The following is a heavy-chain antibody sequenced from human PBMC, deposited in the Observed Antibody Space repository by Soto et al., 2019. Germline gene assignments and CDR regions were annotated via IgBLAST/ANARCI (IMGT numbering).Heavy chain of an antibody. CDR2: INHSGST. Sequence: SETLSLTCAVYGGSFSGYYCSWIHQPPGKGLEWIGEINHSGSTNYNPSLKSRVTISVDTSKNPFSLKLSSVTAADTAVYYCARGARNYDFWSGYHRHNWFDPWGQGTLVTVSS. V-gene: IGHV4-34*01. J-gene: IGHJ5*02. CDR1: GGSFSGYY. CDR3: ARGARNYDFWSGYHRHNWFDP. D-gene: IGHD3-3*01.